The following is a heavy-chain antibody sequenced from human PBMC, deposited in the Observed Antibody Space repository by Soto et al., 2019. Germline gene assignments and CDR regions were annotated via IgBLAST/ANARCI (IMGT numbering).Heavy chain of an antibody. D-gene: IGHD3-22*01. CDR3: ARNFDSGGYYFDY. V-gene: IGHV3-11*06. CDR1: GFPVRDYY. J-gene: IGHJ4*02. CDR2: ISSSAYT. Sequence: GSLRLACAASGFPVRDYYMSWIRQAPGEGLEWISYISSSAYTIYADSVKGRFTISRDNAKNSLFLQMTSLRVEDTAVYYCARNFDSGGYYFDYWGQGTLVTVSS.